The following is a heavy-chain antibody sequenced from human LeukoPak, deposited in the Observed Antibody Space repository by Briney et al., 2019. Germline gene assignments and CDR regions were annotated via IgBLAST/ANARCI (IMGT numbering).Heavy chain of an antibody. CDR1: GFTFSTYN. CDR3: AKERRGYSYGYIDY. CDR2: ISSTGSAK. V-gene: IGHV3-21*01. D-gene: IGHD5-18*01. J-gene: IGHJ4*02. Sequence: GGSLRLSCAASGFTFSTYNMNWVRQAPGKGLEWVSSISSTGSAKYYADSVRGRFTISRDNAYHSLYLQMNSLRAEDTAVYYCAKERRGYSYGYIDYWGQGSLVSVSS.